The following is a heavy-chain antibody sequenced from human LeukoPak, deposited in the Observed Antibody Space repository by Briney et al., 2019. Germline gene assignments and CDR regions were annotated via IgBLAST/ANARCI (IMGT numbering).Heavy chain of an antibody. Sequence: SQTLSLTCTVSGGSISSGDYYWSWIRQPPGKGLEWIGYIYYSGSTYYNPSLKSRVTISVETSKNQFSLKLSSVTAADTAVYYCAREVAVAGIGYWGQGTLVTVSS. CDR1: GGSISSGDYY. D-gene: IGHD6-19*01. CDR3: AREVAVAGIGY. V-gene: IGHV4-30-4*08. CDR2: IYYSGST. J-gene: IGHJ4*02.